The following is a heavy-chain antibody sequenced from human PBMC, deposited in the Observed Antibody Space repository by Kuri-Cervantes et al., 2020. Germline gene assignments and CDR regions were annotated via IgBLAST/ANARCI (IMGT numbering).Heavy chain of an antibody. CDR1: GFTFSSYA. V-gene: IGHV3-30-3*01. Sequence: GGSLRLSCAASGFTFSSYATHWVRQAPGKGLEWVAVISYDGSNKYYADSVKGRFTISRDSSKNTLYLQMNSLRVEDTAVYYCVRDYQNFWGQGTLVTVSS. J-gene: IGHJ4*02. D-gene: IGHD2-2*01. CDR3: VRDYQNF. CDR2: ISYDGSNK.